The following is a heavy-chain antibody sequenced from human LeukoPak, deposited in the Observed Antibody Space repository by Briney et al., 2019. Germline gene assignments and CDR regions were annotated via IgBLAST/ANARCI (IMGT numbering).Heavy chain of an antibody. D-gene: IGHD3-10*01. CDR2: ISGGGGST. V-gene: IGHV3-23*01. Sequence: GGSLRLSCATSGFTFSSYAMYWVRQAPGNGMEWVSSISGGGGSTYYADSVKGRFTISRDKSKNTLYLQMNSLRAEDTAVYSCAKDPRGSHNWLDPWGQGTLVTVSS. CDR1: GFTFSSYA. J-gene: IGHJ5*02. CDR3: AKDPRGSHNWLDP.